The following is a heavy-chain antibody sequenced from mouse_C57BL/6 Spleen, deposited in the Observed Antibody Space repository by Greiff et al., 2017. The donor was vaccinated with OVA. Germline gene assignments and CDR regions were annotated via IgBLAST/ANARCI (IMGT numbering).Heavy chain of an antibody. Sequence: EVHLVESGGGLVKPGGSLKLSCAASGFTFSSYTMSWVRQTPEKRLEWVATISGGGGNTYYPDSVKGRFTISRDNAKNTLYLQMSSLRSEDTALYYCARQGYYGSSPYAMDYWGQGTSVTVSS. CDR2: ISGGGGNT. D-gene: IGHD1-1*01. V-gene: IGHV5-9*01. CDR3: ARQGYYGSSPYAMDY. J-gene: IGHJ4*01. CDR1: GFTFSSYT.